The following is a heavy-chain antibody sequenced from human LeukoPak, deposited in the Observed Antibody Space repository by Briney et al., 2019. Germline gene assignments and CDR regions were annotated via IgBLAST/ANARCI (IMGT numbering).Heavy chain of an antibody. J-gene: IGHJ4*02. CDR2: ISYDGSNK. CDR3: AREGDGYNPNFDY. V-gene: IGHV3-30-3*01. D-gene: IGHD5-24*01. CDR1: GFTFSSYA. Sequence: GGSLRLSCAASGFTFSSYAMHWVRQAPGKGLEWVAVISYDGSNKYYADSVKGRFTISRDNSKNTLYLQMNSLRAEDTAVYYCAREGDGYNPNFDYWGQGTLVTVSS.